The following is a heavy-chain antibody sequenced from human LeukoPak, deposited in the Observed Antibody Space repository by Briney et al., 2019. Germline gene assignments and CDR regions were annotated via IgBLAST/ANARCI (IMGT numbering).Heavy chain of an antibody. J-gene: IGHJ6*02. CDR3: ARVGRFLEWLSGRYYYGMDV. CDR2: MNPNSGNT. CDR1: GYTFTSYD. V-gene: IGHV1-8*01. Sequence: GASVKVSCKASGYTFTSYDINWVRRATGQGLEWMGWMNPNSGNTGYAQKFQGRVTMTRNTSISTAYMELSSLRSEDTAVYYCARVGRFLEWLSGRYYYGMDVWGQGTTVTVSS. D-gene: IGHD3-3*01.